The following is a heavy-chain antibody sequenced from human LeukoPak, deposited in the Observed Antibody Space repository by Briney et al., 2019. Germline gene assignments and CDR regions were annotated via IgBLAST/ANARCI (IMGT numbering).Heavy chain of an antibody. CDR1: GGSISSSNW. CDR2: IYHSGST. V-gene: IGHV4-4*02. J-gene: IGHJ4*02. CDR3: ASSPEGGSEPFDY. D-gene: IGHD1-14*01. Sequence: SQTLSLTCAVSGGSISSSNWWCWVRQPPGKXXXXXGEIYHSGSTNYNPSLKSRVTISVDKSKNQFSLKLSSVTAADTAVYYCASSPEGGSEPFDYWGQGTLVTVSS.